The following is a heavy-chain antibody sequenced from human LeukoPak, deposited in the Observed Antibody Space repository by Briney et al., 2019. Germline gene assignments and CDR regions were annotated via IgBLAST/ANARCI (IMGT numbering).Heavy chain of an antibody. CDR2: MLDTVTT. V-gene: IGHV4-59*11. D-gene: IGHD5-18*01. CDR1: GASMNTHY. Sequence: SETPSLTCAVSGASMNTHYWSWFRQPPGKGLEWIGYMLDTVTTKDNPSLKSRFTLSADTSKNQFSLRLTSVTAADTAVYYCATIKRGNIFGYFDFWGQGIPVTVSS. J-gene: IGHJ4*02. CDR3: ATIKRGNIFGYFDF.